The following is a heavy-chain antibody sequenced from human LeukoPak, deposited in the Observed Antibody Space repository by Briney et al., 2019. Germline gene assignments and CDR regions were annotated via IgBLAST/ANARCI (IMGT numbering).Heavy chain of an antibody. J-gene: IGHJ6*03. CDR3: ARTRPDIVVVPAAISQRGYYYYYYYMDV. CDR2: INHSGST. CDR1: GGSFSGYY. Sequence: SSETLSLTCAVYGGSFSGYYWSWFRQPPGKGLEWIGEINHSGSTNYNPSLKSRVTISVDTSKNQFSLKLSSVTAADTAVYYCARTRPDIVVVPAAISQRGYYYYYYYMDVWGKGTTVTVSS. D-gene: IGHD2-2*02. V-gene: IGHV4-34*01.